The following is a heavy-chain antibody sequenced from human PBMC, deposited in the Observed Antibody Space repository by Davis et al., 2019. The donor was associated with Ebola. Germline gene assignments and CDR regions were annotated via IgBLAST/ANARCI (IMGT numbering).Heavy chain of an antibody. CDR1: GFTFSSYS. J-gene: IGHJ4*02. D-gene: IGHD3-22*01. CDR2: ISSSSSYI. V-gene: IGHV3-21*01. Sequence: GGSLRLSCAASGFTFSSYSMNWVRQAPGEGLEWVSSISSSSSYIYYADSVKGRFTISRDNAKNSLYLQMNSLRAEDTAVYYCARAGYYYDSSGYRTSIDYWGQGTLVTVSS. CDR3: ARAGYYYDSSGYRTSIDY.